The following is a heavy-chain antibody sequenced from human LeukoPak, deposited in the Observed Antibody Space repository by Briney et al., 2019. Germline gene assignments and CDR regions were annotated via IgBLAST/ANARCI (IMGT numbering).Heavy chain of an antibody. CDR2: ISTRSSYI. V-gene: IGHV3-21*01. J-gene: IGHJ6*04. Sequence: GGSLRLSCAASGFTFSNYSMNWVRQAPGKGLEWVSSISTRSSYIYHADSVKGRFTISRDNAKNSLFLRMNSLRAEDTAVYFCVKSTRAVMAMMDVWGKGTTVTVSS. CDR1: GFTFSNYS. D-gene: IGHD3-16*01. CDR3: VKSTRAVMAMMDV.